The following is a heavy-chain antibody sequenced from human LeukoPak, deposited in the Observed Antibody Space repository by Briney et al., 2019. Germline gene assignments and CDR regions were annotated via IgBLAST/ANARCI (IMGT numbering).Heavy chain of an antibody. CDR3: ARSVDCSGGSCYLGY. CDR2: IYPGDSDT. CDR1: GYTFHSYW. V-gene: IGHV5-51*01. D-gene: IGHD2-15*01. Sequence: GESLKISCKGSGYTFHSYWIGWVRQMPGKGLEWMGIIYPGDSDTRYSPSFQGQVTISADKSISTAYLQWSSLKASDTAMYYCARSVDCSGGSCYLGYWGQGTLVTVSS. J-gene: IGHJ4*02.